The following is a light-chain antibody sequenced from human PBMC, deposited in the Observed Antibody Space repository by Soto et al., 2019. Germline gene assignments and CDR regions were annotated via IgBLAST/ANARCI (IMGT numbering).Light chain of an antibody. CDR3: QQYGSFPLA. V-gene: IGKV1-5*03. CDR1: QSIDIW. CDR2: KAS. J-gene: IGKJ4*01. Sequence: DIQMTQSPPTLSASVGDRVTITCRASQSIDIWLAWYQQKPGKGPKILVYKASTLQSGVPSRFSGSGSGTEFTLTISNLQPDDFATYYCQQYGSFPLAFGGGTKLEIK.